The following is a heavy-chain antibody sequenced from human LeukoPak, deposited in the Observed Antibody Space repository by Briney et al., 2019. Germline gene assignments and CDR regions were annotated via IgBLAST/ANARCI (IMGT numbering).Heavy chain of an antibody. Sequence: SETLSLTCTVSGVSISSSNSYWGWIRQPPWKGLEWIGSIYYSGNTYYNASLKSRVTISVDTSKTQFSLKLSSVTAADTAVYYCARAAMPDAFDIWGQGTMVTVSS. CDR3: ARAAMPDAFDI. J-gene: IGHJ3*02. D-gene: IGHD2-2*01. V-gene: IGHV4-39*07. CDR2: IYYSGNT. CDR1: GVSISSSNSY.